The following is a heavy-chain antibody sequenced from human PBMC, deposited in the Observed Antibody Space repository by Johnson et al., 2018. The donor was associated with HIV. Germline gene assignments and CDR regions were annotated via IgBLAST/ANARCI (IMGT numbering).Heavy chain of an antibody. Sequence: QVQLLESGGGVVQPGRSLRLSCVVSGFTFSTYAMDWVRQAPGKGLEWVAVISYDGSNKYYTESVRGRFTISRDNSKNTLSLQMNSLRVEDTAVYYCAKCIWGSSLIDVFDIWGQGAMVTVSS. CDR1: GFTFSTYA. V-gene: IGHV3-30*18. D-gene: IGHD3-16*01. CDR2: ISYDGSNK. J-gene: IGHJ3*02. CDR3: AKCIWGSSLIDVFDI.